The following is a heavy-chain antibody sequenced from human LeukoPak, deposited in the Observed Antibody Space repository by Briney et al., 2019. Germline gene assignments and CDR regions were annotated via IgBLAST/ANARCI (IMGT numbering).Heavy chain of an antibody. CDR1: GYTFTSYD. Sequence: GASVKVSCKASGYTFTSYDINWVRQATGQGLEWMGWMNPNSGNTGYAQRFQGRVTITRNTSISTAYMELSSLRSEDTAVYYCAREDDGDWFFDYWGQGTLVTVSS. CDR2: MNPNSGNT. J-gene: IGHJ4*02. D-gene: IGHD3-9*01. CDR3: AREDDGDWFFDY. V-gene: IGHV1-8*03.